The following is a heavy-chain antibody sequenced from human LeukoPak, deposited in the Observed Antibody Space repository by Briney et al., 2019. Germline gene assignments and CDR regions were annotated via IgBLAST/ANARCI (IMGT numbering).Heavy chain of an antibody. CDR1: GGSFSNYH. V-gene: IGHV4-34*01. D-gene: IGHD3-22*01. CDR3: ARELRYDNSDSGAF. Sequence: PSETLSLTCAVYGGSFSNYHWSWIRQAPGKGLEWIGEINHSGSTHYNPSLKSRVTILVDTSKNQFSLKLTSVTAADTALYYCARELRYDNSDSGAFWGQGTVVTVSS. J-gene: IGHJ3*01. CDR2: INHSGST.